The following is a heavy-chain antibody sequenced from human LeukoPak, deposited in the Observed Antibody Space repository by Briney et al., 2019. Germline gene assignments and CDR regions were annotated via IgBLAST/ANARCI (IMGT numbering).Heavy chain of an antibody. CDR3: ARDQYEVPYYSNYDGMNV. J-gene: IGHJ6*02. Sequence: ASVTVSCKASGYIFTSYYLHWVRQAPGQGLEWMGIINPSGGRTTYSQKFQGRVTLTRDTSTSTVYMELSSLRSEDTAVYYCARDQYEVPYYSNYDGMNVWGQGTTVIVSS. V-gene: IGHV1-46*01. CDR1: GYIFTSYY. CDR2: INPSGGRT. D-gene: IGHD3-16*01.